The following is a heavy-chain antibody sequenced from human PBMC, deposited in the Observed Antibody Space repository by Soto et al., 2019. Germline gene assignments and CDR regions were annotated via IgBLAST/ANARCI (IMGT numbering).Heavy chain of an antibody. CDR1: GYSFTSYW. J-gene: IGHJ3*02. CDR3: ARPYCSSTSCYLSDAFDI. V-gene: IGHV5-10-1*01. D-gene: IGHD2-2*01. Sequence: GESLKISCKGSGYSFTSYWISWVRQMPGKGLEWMGRIDPSDSYTNYSPSFQGHVTISADKSISTAYLQWSSLKDSDTTMYYCARPYCSSTSCYLSDAFDIWGQGTMVTVSS. CDR2: IDPSDSYT.